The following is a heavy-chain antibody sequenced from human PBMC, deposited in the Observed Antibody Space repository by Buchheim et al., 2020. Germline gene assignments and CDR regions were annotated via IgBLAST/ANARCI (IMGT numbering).Heavy chain of an antibody. CDR1: GFTVSSNY. CDR2: IYSGGST. D-gene: IGHD4-11*01. J-gene: IGHJ4*02. Sequence: EVQLVESGGGLVQPGGSLRLSCAASGFTVSSNYMSWVRQAPGKGLEWVSVIYSGGSTYYADSVKGRFNISRDNSKKTLYLKMNSLRAEDTAVYYCARSYSNYRNLNFDYWGQGTL. CDR3: ARSYSNYRNLNFDY. V-gene: IGHV3-66*01.